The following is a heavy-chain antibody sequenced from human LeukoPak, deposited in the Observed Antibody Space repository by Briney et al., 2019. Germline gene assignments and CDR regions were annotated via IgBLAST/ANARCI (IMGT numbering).Heavy chain of an antibody. CDR3: ARRDRSLSLSAYYMDV. Sequence: TLSLTCSVSGDTISSSYWWSWVRQPPGKGLQWIGEIYHAGITNYKASLKSRVTISVDKSNNQFSLKLTSVTAADTAVYYCARRDRSLSLSAYYMDVWGKGTTVTVSS. CDR1: GDTISSSYW. CDR2: IYHAGIT. V-gene: IGHV4-4*02. D-gene: IGHD1-14*01. J-gene: IGHJ6*03.